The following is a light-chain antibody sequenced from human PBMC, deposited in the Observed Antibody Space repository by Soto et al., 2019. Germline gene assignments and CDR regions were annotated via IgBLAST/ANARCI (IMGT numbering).Light chain of an antibody. J-gene: IGKJ1*01. V-gene: IGKV2-28*01. Sequence: ASISCRSSQSLLHSNGYNYLDWYLQKPGQSPQLLIYLGSNRSSGVPDRFSGSGSGTDFTLKISRVEAEDAGVYYCMQALQTPTFGQGTKVDIK. CDR2: LGS. CDR1: QSLLHSNGYNY. CDR3: MQALQTPT.